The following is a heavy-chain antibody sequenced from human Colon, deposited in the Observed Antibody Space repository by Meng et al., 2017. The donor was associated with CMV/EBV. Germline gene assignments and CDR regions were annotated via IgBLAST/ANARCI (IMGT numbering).Heavy chain of an antibody. D-gene: IGHD6-19*01. CDR1: GGTFSSYT. J-gene: IGHJ4*02. CDR3: AGGASYSSGWYCFDY. CDR2: IIPILGIA. Sequence: SVKVSCKASGGTFSSYTISWVRQAPGQGLEWMGRIIPILGIANYAQKFQGRVTITADKSTSTAYMELSSLRSEDTAVYYCAGGASYSSGWYCFDYWGQGTLVTVSS. V-gene: IGHV1-69*02.